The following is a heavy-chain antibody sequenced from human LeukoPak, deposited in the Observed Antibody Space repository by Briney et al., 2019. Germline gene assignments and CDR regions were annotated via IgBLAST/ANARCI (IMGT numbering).Heavy chain of an antibody. V-gene: IGHV1-46*01. CDR1: GYTFSSYY. CDR3: AKISGFLYGHLDY. D-gene: IGHD3-10*01. CDR2: INPSGGST. Sequence: ASVKVSCKASGYTFSSYYMHGVRQAPGQGVEGMGIINPSGGSTTYAQKFQGRVTMTRDTSTSTVYMDLSSLRSEDTAIYYCAKISGFLYGHLDYWGQGTLVTVSS. J-gene: IGHJ4*02.